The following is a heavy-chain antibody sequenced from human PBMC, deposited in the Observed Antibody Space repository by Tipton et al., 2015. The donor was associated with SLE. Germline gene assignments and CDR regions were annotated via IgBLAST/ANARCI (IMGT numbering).Heavy chain of an antibody. V-gene: IGHV4-38-2*01. Sequence: TLSLTCAVSGQSITSGHYWGWIRQPPGKGLEWIASMYQSGITYYNPSLKSRVTISLDTSKNQLSLKLTSVTAADTAVYYCARGAKERITLVRVRPYYFDYWGQGSLVTVSS. CDR2: MYQSGIT. CDR1: GQSITSGHY. CDR3: ARGAKERITLVRVRPYYFDY. D-gene: IGHD3-10*01. J-gene: IGHJ4*01.